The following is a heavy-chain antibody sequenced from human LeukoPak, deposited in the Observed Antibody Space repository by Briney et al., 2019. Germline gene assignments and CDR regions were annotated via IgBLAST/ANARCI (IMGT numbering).Heavy chain of an antibody. CDR2: INHSGST. J-gene: IGHJ5*02. Sequence: SETLSLTCAVYGGSFSGYYWSWIRQPPGKGLEWIGEINHSGSTNYNPSLKSRVTISVDTSKNQFSLKLSSVTAADTAVYYCARQWAGYCSSTSCYAGMGWFDPWGQGTLVTVSS. D-gene: IGHD2-2*01. CDR1: GGSFSGYY. V-gene: IGHV4-34*01. CDR3: ARQWAGYCSSTSCYAGMGWFDP.